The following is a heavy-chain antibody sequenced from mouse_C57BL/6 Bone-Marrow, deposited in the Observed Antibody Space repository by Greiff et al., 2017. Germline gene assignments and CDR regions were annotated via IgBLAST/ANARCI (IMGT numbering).Heavy chain of an antibody. CDR3: ARHGDGNYAMDY. Sequence: EVKLVESGGDLVKPGGSLKLSCAASGFTFSSYGMSWVRQTPDKRLEWVATISSGGSYTYYPDSVKGRFTISRDNAKNTLYLQMSSPKSEDTAMYYCARHGDGNYAMDYWGQGTSVTVSS. CDR1: GFTFSSYG. V-gene: IGHV5-6*01. J-gene: IGHJ4*01. D-gene: IGHD2-1*01. CDR2: ISSGGSYT.